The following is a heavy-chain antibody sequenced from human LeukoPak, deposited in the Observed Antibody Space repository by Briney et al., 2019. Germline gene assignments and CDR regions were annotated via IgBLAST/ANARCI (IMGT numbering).Heavy chain of an antibody. J-gene: IGHJ4*02. Sequence: GGSLRLSCAASGFTFSSYAMSWVRQAPGKGLEWVSAISGSGGSTYYADSVKGRFTISRDNSKNTLYLQMNSLRAEDTAVYYCAKDGEYYDILTGLINYFDYWGQGTLVTVSS. CDR1: GFTFSSYA. D-gene: IGHD3-9*01. CDR3: AKDGEYYDILTGLINYFDY. CDR2: ISGSGGST. V-gene: IGHV3-23*01.